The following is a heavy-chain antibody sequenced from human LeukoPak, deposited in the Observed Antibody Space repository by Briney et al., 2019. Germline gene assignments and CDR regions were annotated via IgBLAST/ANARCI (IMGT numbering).Heavy chain of an antibody. D-gene: IGHD6-6*01. Sequence: GGSLRLSCAASGFTFSSYGMHWVRQAPGKGLEWVAVVAYDGSDKYYADSVKGRFTISRDNSKNTLYLQVHSLRPEDTALYFCAKSISLPPNYYYGMDVWGQGTTVTVSS. J-gene: IGHJ6*02. CDR3: AKSISLPPNYYYGMDV. V-gene: IGHV3-30*18. CDR1: GFTFSSYG. CDR2: VAYDGSDK.